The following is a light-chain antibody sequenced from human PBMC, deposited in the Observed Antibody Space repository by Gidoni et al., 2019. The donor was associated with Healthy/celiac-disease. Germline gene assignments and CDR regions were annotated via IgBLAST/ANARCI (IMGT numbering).Light chain of an antibody. V-gene: IGKV3-15*01. J-gene: IGKJ1*01. CDR3: QQYNNWPQT. CDR1: QSVSSN. Sequence: ERVRTQSPSTLSVSPGERATLSCRASQSVSSNLAWYQQKPGQAPRLLIYGASTRATGIPARFSGSGSGTEFTLTISSLQSEDFAVYYCQQYNNWPQTFGQGTKVEIK. CDR2: GAS.